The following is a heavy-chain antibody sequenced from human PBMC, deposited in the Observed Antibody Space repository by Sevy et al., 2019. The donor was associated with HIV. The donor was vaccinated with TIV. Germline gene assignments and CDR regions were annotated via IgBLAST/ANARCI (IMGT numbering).Heavy chain of an antibody. CDR1: GLTFSDYY. J-gene: IGHJ3*01. CDR3: VTCGSVWPREAAFDF. Sequence: GGSLRLSCEASGLTFSDYYMSWIRQAPGKGLEWVSYISNSGSSIYLTDSVKGRFSIFRDNAKNLLSLQMNSLRAEDTAVYYCVTCGSVWPREAAFDFWSQGKMVTVSS. D-gene: IGHD6-19*01. V-gene: IGHV3-11*04. CDR2: ISNSGSSI.